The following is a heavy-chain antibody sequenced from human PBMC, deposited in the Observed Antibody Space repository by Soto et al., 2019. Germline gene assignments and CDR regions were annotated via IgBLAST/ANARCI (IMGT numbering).Heavy chain of an antibody. CDR3: AQETYYVHSRDDHWFDP. V-gene: IGHV1-69*06. CDR2: IIPVSNAA. J-gene: IGHJ5*02. Sequence: QGQLVQSGAEVKKPGSSVKVSCKASGGSFSSYVISLIRQAPGQGLEWMGGIIPVSNAANYAQRFQDRVTMSVDKSTSTAYMELRSLRSEDTAMYYCAQETYYVHSRDDHWFDPWGQGTLVTVSS. CDR1: GGSFSSYV. D-gene: IGHD3-16*01.